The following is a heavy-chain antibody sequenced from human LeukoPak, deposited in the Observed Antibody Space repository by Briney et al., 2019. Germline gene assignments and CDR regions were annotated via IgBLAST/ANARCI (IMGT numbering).Heavy chain of an antibody. CDR1: GSSISTYY. J-gene: IGHJ4*02. D-gene: IGHD6-13*01. V-gene: IGHV4-59*01. CDR3: ARAAAAGIEIY. Sequence: SETLSLTCTVSGSSISTYYWSWIRQPPGKGLEWIGYIYYTGSINYNPSLKSRVTISIDRSKNQSSLTLSSVTAADTAVYYCARAAAAGIEIYWGQGTLVTVSS. CDR2: IYYTGSI.